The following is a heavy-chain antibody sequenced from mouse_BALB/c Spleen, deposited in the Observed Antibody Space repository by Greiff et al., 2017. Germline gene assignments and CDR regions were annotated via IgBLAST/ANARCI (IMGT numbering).Heavy chain of an antibody. CDR3: ARGTMITVYLDY. CDR1: GYSITSGYY. J-gene: IGHJ2*01. Sequence: EVKLVESGPGLVKPSQSLSLTCSVTGYSITSGYYWNWIRQFPGNKLEWMGYISYDGSNNYNPSLKNRISITRDTSKNQFFLKLNSVTTEDTATYYCARGTMITVYLDYWGQGTTLTVSS. V-gene: IGHV3-6*02. CDR2: ISYDGSN. D-gene: IGHD2-4*01.